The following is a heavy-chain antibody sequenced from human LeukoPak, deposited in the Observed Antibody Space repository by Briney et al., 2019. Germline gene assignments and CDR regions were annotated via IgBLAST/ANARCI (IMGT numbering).Heavy chain of an antibody. CDR1: GFTVSSNY. CDR2: IYSGGGT. D-gene: IGHD4-17*01. Sequence: GGSLRLSCAASGFTVSSNYMSWVRQAPGKGLEWVSVIYSGGGTYYADSVKGRFTISRHNSKNTLYLQMNSLRAEDTAVYYCARVFFYGDYGAFDYWGQGTLVTVSS. J-gene: IGHJ4*02. CDR3: ARVFFYGDYGAFDY. V-gene: IGHV3-53*04.